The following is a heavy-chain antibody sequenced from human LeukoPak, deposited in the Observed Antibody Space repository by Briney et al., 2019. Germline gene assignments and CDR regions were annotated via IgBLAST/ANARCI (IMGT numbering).Heavy chain of an antibody. J-gene: IGHJ4*02. CDR2: ISYSGTT. D-gene: IGHD6-13*01. CDR1: GGSISSYY. Sequence: PSETLSLTCTVSGGSISSYYWSWIRQSPGKGLEWIGYISYSGTTNYNPSLKSRVTISVAPSKNQFSLKLRSVTAPDTAMYYCARDRGNYFDYWGQGTLVTASS. V-gene: IGHV4-59*01. CDR3: ARDRGNYFDY.